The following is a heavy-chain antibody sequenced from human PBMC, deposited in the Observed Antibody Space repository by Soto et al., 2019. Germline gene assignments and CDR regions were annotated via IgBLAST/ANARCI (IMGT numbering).Heavy chain of an antibody. J-gene: IGHJ4*02. Sequence: QVTLKESGPVLVKPTETLTLTCTVSGFSLSNARMGVSWIRQPPGKALESLAHIFSNDEKSYSTSLKSRLTISNDTSKSQVVLTMTNMDPVDTATYYCARMTLGYCSGGSCPASSYYFDYWGQGTLVTVSS. CDR2: IFSNDEK. V-gene: IGHV2-26*01. CDR1: GFSLSNARMG. D-gene: IGHD2-15*01. CDR3: ARMTLGYCSGGSCPASSYYFDY.